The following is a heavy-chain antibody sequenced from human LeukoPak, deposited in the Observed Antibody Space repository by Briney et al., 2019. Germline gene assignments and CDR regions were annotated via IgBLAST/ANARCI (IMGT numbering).Heavy chain of an antibody. CDR1: GFTVSSNH. CDR2: ISSNGGST. Sequence: GGSLRLSCAASGFTVSSNHMTWVRQAPGKGLEYVSAISSNGGSTYYANSVKGRFTISRDNSKNTLYLQMGSLRAEDMAVYYCARGSFDYWGQGTLVTVSS. V-gene: IGHV3-64*01. CDR3: ARGSFDY. J-gene: IGHJ4*02.